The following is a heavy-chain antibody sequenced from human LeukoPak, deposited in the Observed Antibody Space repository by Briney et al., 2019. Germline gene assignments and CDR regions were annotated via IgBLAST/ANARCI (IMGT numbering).Heavy chain of an antibody. CDR2: ISGSGGST. Sequence: PGGSLRLSCAASGFTFSSYAMSWVRQAPGKGLEWVSAISGSGGSTYYAGSVKGRFTISRDNAKNSLYLQMNSLRAEDTAVYYCARGGFVVVPAAIYYYYGMDVWGQGTTVTVSS. J-gene: IGHJ6*02. V-gene: IGHV3-23*01. CDR1: GFTFSSYA. CDR3: ARGGFVVVPAAIYYYYGMDV. D-gene: IGHD2-2*01.